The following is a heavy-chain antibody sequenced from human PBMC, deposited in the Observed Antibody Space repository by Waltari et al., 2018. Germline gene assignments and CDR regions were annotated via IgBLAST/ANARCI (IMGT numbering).Heavy chain of an antibody. V-gene: IGHV4-39*07. CDR1: GGSISSSSYY. CDR2: IYHSGSA. J-gene: IGHJ4*02. D-gene: IGHD5-12*01. Sequence: QLQLQESGPGLVKPSETLSLTCTVSGGSISSSSYYWGWIRQPPGKGLEWIGSIYHSGSAYYNPSLKSRVTISVYTSKNQFSLKLSSVTAADTAVYYCARYSGYRGHDYWGQGTLVTVSS. CDR3: ARYSGYRGHDY.